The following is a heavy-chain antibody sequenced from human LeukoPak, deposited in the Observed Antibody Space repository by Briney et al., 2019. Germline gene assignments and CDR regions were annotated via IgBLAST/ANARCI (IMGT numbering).Heavy chain of an antibody. CDR2: ISGSGGTT. Sequence: PSETLSLTCTVSGGSISSSSYYWGWIRQPPGKGLEWVSSISGSGGTTYYADSVKGRFTISRDNSKSTLYLQMNSLRVEDTAAYYCAQRLLAYFDNWGQGTLVTVSS. CDR3: AQRLLAYFDN. J-gene: IGHJ4*02. CDR1: GGSISSSSYY. V-gene: IGHV3-23*01. D-gene: IGHD6-25*01.